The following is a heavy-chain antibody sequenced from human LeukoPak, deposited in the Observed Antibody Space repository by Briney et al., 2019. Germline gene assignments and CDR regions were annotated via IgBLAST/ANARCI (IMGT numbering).Heavy chain of an antibody. CDR2: ISGSGGST. Sequence: PGGSLRLSCAASGFTFSSYAMSWVRQAPGKGLEWFSAISGSGGSTYYADSVKGRFTISRDNSKNTLYLQMNSLRAEDTAVYYCAKDTGDRTWIQLWLPEYFQHWGQGTLVTVSS. CDR3: AKDTGDRTWIQLWLPEYFQH. J-gene: IGHJ1*01. CDR1: GFTFSSYA. V-gene: IGHV3-23*01. D-gene: IGHD5-18*01.